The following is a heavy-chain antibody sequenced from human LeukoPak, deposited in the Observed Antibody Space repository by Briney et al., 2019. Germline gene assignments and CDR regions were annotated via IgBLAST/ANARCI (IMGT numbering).Heavy chain of an antibody. D-gene: IGHD1-1*01. CDR3: ARGPYKYVISANPDY. Sequence: QAGGSLRLSCAASGFTFSNYIMHWVRQAPGKGLDWVAVIIENGNRQYYADSVKGRFTISRDNSKNTLFLQMNSLRAEDTAVYYCARGPYKYVISANPDYWGQGTLVTVSS. CDR2: IIENGNRQ. J-gene: IGHJ4*02. V-gene: IGHV3-30*04. CDR1: GFTFSNYI.